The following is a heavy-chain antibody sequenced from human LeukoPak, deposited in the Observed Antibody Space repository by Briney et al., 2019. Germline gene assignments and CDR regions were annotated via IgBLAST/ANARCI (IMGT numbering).Heavy chain of an antibody. V-gene: IGHV3-30*18. J-gene: IGHJ4*02. CDR3: AKGEQYSSAWYHSSGDY. CDR1: GFTFSSYG. Sequence: GGSLRLSCAASGFTFSSYGMHWVRQAPGKGLEWMAVISYDGINQYYADSVKGRFSISRDNAKNTVYLQMNSLGAEDTAVYYCAKGEQYSSAWYHSSGDYWGQGTLVTVSS. D-gene: IGHD6-19*01. CDR2: ISYDGINQ.